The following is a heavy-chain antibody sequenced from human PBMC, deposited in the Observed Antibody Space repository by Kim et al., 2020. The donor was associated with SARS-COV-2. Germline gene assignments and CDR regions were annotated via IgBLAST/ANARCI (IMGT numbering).Heavy chain of an antibody. D-gene: IGHD6-19*01. V-gene: IGHV3-30*04. J-gene: IGHJ6*02. CDR1: GFTFSSYA. Sequence: GGSLRLSCAASGFTFSSYAMHWVRQAPGKGLEWVAVISYDGSNKYYADSVKGRFTISRDNSKNTLYLQMNSLRAEDTAVYYCARDSIWVEDSSGKCYYFYGMDVWGQGTTVTVSS. CDR2: ISYDGSNK. CDR3: ARDSIWVEDSSGKCYYFYGMDV.